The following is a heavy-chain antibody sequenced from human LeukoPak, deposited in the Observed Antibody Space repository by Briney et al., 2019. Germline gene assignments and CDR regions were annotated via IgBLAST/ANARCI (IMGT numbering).Heavy chain of an antibody. CDR1: GFTVSSIY. CDR3: VSSPVLRYFAY. Sequence: GGSLRLSYAASGFTVSSIYMTWVRQAPGKGLEWVSVIYTGGTYYADSVKGRFTISRDDSKNTLHLQMKSLRAEDTAVYYCVSSPVLRYFAYWGQGTLVSVSS. V-gene: IGHV3-66*01. D-gene: IGHD3-9*01. CDR2: IYTGGT. J-gene: IGHJ4*02.